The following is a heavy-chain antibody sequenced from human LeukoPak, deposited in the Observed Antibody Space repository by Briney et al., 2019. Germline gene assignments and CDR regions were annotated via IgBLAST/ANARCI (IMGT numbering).Heavy chain of an antibody. J-gene: IGHJ5*02. CDR1: GFSLSTSELG. Sequence: SGPTLVNPTQTLTLTCTFSGFSLSTSELGVGWIRQPPGKALEWLALIYWNDNKRYKPSLTSRLTISKDTSANQVVLRMTNMDPMDTATYYCALAPHLPMLWFDPWGQGTLVTVSA. D-gene: IGHD2-8*01. CDR3: ALAPHLPMLWFDP. CDR2: IYWNDNK. V-gene: IGHV2-5*01.